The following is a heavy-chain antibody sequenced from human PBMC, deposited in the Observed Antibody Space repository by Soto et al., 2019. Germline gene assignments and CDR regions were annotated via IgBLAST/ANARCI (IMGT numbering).Heavy chain of an antibody. CDR2: ISGSGGST. CDR3: AKDLEYYDFWSGYQPAFDY. CDR1: GFTFSSYA. J-gene: IGHJ4*02. D-gene: IGHD3-3*01. V-gene: IGHV3-23*01. Sequence: PGGSLRLSCSASGFTFSSYAMSWVRQAPGKGLEWVSAISGSGGSTYYADSVKGRFTISRDNSKNMLYLQMNSLRAEDTAVYYCAKDLEYYDFWSGYQPAFDYWGQGTLVTVSS.